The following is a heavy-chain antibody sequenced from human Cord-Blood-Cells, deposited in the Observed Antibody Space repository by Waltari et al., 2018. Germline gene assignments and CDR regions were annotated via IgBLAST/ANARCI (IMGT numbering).Heavy chain of an antibody. CDR2: INHSGST. CDR3: ARGRDYGDYY. J-gene: IGHJ4*02. CDR1: GGSFSGYY. V-gene: IGHV4-34*01. D-gene: IGHD4-17*01. Sequence: QVQLQQWGAGLLKPSETLSLTCAVYGGSFSGYYWSWIRQPPGKGLEWIGEINHSGSTNYNPSLKSRVTISEDTSKNQFSLKLSSVTAADTAVYYCARGRDYGDYYWGQGTLVTVSS.